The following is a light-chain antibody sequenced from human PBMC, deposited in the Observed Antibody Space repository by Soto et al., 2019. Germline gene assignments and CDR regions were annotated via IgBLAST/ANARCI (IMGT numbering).Light chain of an antibody. CDR3: QQYARWPVT. Sequence: EIILTQSPATLSVSPGETTSLSCRATQSVGGNLGWYQQKPGQTPRLLLYKTSTRATGIPARFSGSGSETEFILTISSLQSEDFAVYYCQQYARWPVTFGGGTKVEIK. V-gene: IGKV3-15*01. CDR2: KTS. J-gene: IGKJ4*01. CDR1: QSVGGN.